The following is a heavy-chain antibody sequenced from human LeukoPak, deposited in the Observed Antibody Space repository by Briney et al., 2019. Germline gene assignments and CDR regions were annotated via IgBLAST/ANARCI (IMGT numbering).Heavy chain of an antibody. CDR1: GGSISTTNYY. CDR3: ARHSGLRSPFDP. Sequence: PSETLSLTCTVSGGSISTTNYYWGWIRQPPGRDLEWIGSIYSSGNTYYNPSLESRVTISVDTSKNQLSLKLTSATAADTSVFYCARHSGLRSPFDPWGQGTLVTVSS. V-gene: IGHV4-39*01. D-gene: IGHD3-3*01. CDR2: IYSSGNT. J-gene: IGHJ5*02.